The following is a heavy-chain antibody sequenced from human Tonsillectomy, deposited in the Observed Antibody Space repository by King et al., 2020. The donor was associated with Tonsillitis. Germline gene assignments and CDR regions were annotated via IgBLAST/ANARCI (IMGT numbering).Heavy chain of an antibody. D-gene: IGHD3-22*01. CDR3: ARGEDYYDSSGQNGAFDI. CDR1: GGSISSYY. V-gene: IGHV4-59*01. CDR2: IYYSGST. J-gene: IGHJ3*02. Sequence: QLQESGPGLVKPSETLSLTCTVSGGSISSYYWSWIRQPPGKGLEWIGYIYYSGSTNYNPSLKRRVTISVDTSKNQFSLKLSSVTAADTAVYYCARGEDYYDSSGQNGAFDIWGQGTMVTVSS.